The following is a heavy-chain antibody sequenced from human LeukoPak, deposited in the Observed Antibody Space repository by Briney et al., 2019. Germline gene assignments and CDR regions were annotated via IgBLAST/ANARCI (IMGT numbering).Heavy chain of an antibody. CDR3: ANSGYYSSSSFDY. CDR1: GYTFTGYY. V-gene: IGHV1-2*02. CDR2: INPDSGDS. Sequence: ASVKVSCKASGYTFTGYYIHWVRQAPGQGLEWMAWINPDSGDSYSAPKFQGRVTMTRDTSISTAYMELSRLRSDDTAVYYCANSGYYSSSSFDYWGQGTLVTVSS. J-gene: IGHJ4*02. D-gene: IGHD6-13*01.